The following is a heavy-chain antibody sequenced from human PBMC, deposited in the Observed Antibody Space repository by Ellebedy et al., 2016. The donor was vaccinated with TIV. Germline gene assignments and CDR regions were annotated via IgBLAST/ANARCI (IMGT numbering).Heavy chain of an antibody. Sequence: MPSETLSLTCTVSGGSLNSFYWSWIRQPPGKGLEWLGYIFYTGSTNYNPSLRSRFTFSLDTSNSQISLNLTSVTAADTAVYYCASSASTIFGATDVFDMWGQGTKVTVSS. CDR3: ASSASTIFGATDVFDM. J-gene: IGHJ3*02. D-gene: IGHD3-3*01. V-gene: IGHV4-59*01. CDR1: GGSLNSFY. CDR2: IFYTGST.